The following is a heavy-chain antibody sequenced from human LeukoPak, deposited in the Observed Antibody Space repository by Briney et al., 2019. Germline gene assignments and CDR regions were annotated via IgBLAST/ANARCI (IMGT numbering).Heavy chain of an antibody. Sequence: ASVKVSCKASGYTFTGYHMHWVRQAPGQGLEWMGRINPNTGDTNFAQKFQGRVTMTRDTSISTAYMELSRLRSDDTAVYYCARQTHYYDSSGYYYEFNNGLDYWGQGTLVTVSS. CDR1: GYTFTGYH. J-gene: IGHJ4*02. V-gene: IGHV1-2*02. D-gene: IGHD3-22*01. CDR3: ARQTHYYDSSGYYYEFNNGLDY. CDR2: INPNTGDT.